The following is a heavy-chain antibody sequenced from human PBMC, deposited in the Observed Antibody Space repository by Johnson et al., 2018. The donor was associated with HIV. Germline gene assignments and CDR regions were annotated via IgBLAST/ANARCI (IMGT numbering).Heavy chain of an antibody. Sequence: QVQLVESGGGVVQPGKSLRLSCVASAFAFSSYAMHWVRQTPGKGLEWVAVISSDGSNKYFADSVKGRFIISRDNSKNTLYLQVNSLRTEDTALYYCAKEVATRGIVGARGAFDIWGQGTMVTVSS. CDR2: ISSDGSNK. CDR3: AKEVATRGIVGARGAFDI. J-gene: IGHJ3*02. CDR1: AFAFSSYA. V-gene: IGHV3-30*04. D-gene: IGHD1-26*01.